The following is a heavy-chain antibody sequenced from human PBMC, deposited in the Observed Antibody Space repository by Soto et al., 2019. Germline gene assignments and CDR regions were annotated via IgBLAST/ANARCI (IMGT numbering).Heavy chain of an antibody. D-gene: IGHD1-1*01. V-gene: IGHV4-39*01. J-gene: IGHJ4*02. CDR1: GGSISSSSYY. CDR3: ASPHPWHGWNDLADY. Sequence: PSETLSLTCTVSGGSISSSSYYWGWIRQPPGKGLEWIGSIYYSGSTYYNPSLKSRVTISVDTSKNQFSLKLSSVTAADTAVYYCASPHPWHGWNDLADYWGQGTLVTVSS. CDR2: IYYSGST.